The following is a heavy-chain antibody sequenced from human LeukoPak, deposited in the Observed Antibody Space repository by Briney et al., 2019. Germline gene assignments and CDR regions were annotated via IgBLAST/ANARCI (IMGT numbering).Heavy chain of an antibody. V-gene: IGHV3-23*01. CDR3: AKADIYCSSTSCLYFDY. J-gene: IGHJ4*02. Sequence: PGGSLRLSCAASGFTFSSYAMSWVRQAPGKGPEWVSAISGSGGSTYYADSVKGRFTISRDNSKNTLYLQMNSLRAEDTAVYYCAKADIYCSSTSCLYFDYWGQGTLVTVSS. D-gene: IGHD2-2*01. CDR2: ISGSGGST. CDR1: GFTFSSYA.